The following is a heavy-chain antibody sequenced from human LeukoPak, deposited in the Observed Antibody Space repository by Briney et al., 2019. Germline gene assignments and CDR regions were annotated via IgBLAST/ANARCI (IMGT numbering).Heavy chain of an antibody. J-gene: IGHJ6*02. CDR1: GFTFSTYG. CDR2: ISYDGSNQ. V-gene: IGHV3-30*18. D-gene: IGHD3-10*01. CDR3: AKGRSGSYYYGVDV. Sequence: GGSLRLSCAASGFTFSTYGMHWVRQAPGKGLKWVAVISYDGSNQYSADSVKGRFTISRDNSKNTLYLQMNSLRGEDTAGYYCAKGRSGSYYYGVDVWGQGTTVTVSS.